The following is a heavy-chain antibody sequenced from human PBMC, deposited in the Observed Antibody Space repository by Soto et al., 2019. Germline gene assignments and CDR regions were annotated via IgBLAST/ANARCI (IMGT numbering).Heavy chain of an antibody. J-gene: IGHJ6*03. Sequence: SETXSLTCAVYGGTFSGYYWSWIRQPPGKGLEWIGEINHSGSTNYNPSLKSRVTISVDTSKNQFSLKLSSVTAADTAVYYCARARYSSSSSDYYYMDVWGKGTTVTVSS. V-gene: IGHV4-34*01. CDR2: INHSGST. D-gene: IGHD6-6*01. CDR3: ARARYSSSSSDYYYMDV. CDR1: GGTFSGYY.